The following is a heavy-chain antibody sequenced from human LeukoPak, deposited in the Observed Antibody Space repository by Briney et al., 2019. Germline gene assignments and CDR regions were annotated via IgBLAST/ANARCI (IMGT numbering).Heavy chain of an antibody. V-gene: IGHV3-30-3*01. CDR3: AREILAVAGCYFDY. Sequence: GGSLRLSCAASGFTFSSYAMHWVRQAPGKGLGWGAVISYDVSNKYYADSVKGRFTISRDNSKNTLYLQMNSLRAEDTAVYYCAREILAVAGCYFDYWGQGTLVTVSS. J-gene: IGHJ4*02. CDR1: GFTFSSYA. CDR2: ISYDVSNK. D-gene: IGHD6-19*01.